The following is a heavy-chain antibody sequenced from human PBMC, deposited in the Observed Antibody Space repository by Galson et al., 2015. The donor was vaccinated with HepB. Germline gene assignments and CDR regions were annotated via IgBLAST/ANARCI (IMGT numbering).Heavy chain of an antibody. Sequence: SLRLSCATSGFMFDDYAMHWVRQAPGKGLEWVSSTSWNSGGITYADSVKGRFTISRDNAKTSLHLEMNSLRAEDTALYYCAKDKGGYSGYPLYHFDYWGQGTLVTVSS. CDR2: TSWNSGGI. CDR3: AKDKGGYSGYPLYHFDY. D-gene: IGHD5-12*01. V-gene: IGHV3-9*01. J-gene: IGHJ4*02. CDR1: GFMFDDYA.